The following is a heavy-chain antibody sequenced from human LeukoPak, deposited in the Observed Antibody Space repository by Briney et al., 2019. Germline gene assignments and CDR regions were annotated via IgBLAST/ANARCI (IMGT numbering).Heavy chain of an antibody. CDR2: ISAYNGKT. V-gene: IGHV1-18*01. CDR1: GYTFTSYG. D-gene: IGHD3-10*01. CDR3: ARDSIAHMVRGVISTSDT. J-gene: IGHJ5*02. Sequence: GASVTVSCMASGYTFTSYGISWVRQAPGQGLEGVGWISAYNGKTNYAQKLQGTVTMTTDTSTSTAYMELRSLRSDDSAVYYCARDSIAHMVRGVISTSDTWGQGTLVTVSS.